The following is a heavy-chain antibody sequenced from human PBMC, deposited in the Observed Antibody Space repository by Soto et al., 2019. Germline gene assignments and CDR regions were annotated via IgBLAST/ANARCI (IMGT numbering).Heavy chain of an antibody. CDR2: ISAYNGNT. CDR1: GYSFTSYG. V-gene: IGHV1-18*01. CDR3: AREAYGSGSLYSYYYGMDV. D-gene: IGHD3-10*01. J-gene: IGHJ6*02. Sequence: ASVKVSCKASGYSFTSYGISWLRQAPGQGLEWMGWISAYNGNTNYAQKLQGRVTMTTDTSTSTAYMELRSLRSDDTAVYYCAREAYGSGSLYSYYYGMDVWGQGTTVTVSS.